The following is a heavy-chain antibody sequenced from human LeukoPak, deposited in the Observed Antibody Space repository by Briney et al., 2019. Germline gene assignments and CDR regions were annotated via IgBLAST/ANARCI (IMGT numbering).Heavy chain of an antibody. J-gene: IGHJ4*02. Sequence: GRSLRLSCAASGFTFSSHGMHWVRQAPGKGLEWVAVIWYDGSNKYYADSVKGRFTISRDNSKNTLYLQLNSLRAEDTAVYYCARDSTYYYDSGSSGPHYFDNWGQGTLVTVSS. V-gene: IGHV3-33*01. D-gene: IGHD3-10*01. CDR2: IWYDGSNK. CDR1: GFTFSSHG. CDR3: ARDSTYYYDSGSSGPHYFDN.